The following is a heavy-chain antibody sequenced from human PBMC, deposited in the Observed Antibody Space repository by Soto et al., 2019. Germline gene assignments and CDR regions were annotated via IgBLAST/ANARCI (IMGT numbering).Heavy chain of an antibody. CDR3: ARAGGLGYCSSTSCYREYYYYYMDV. V-gene: IGHV3-33*01. D-gene: IGHD2-2*02. CDR2: IWYDGSNK. CDR1: GFTFSSYG. Sequence: QVQLVESGGGVVQPGRSLRLSCAASGFTFSSYGMHWVRQAPGKGLEWVAVIWYDGSNKYYADSVKGRFTISRDNSKNTLYLQMNSRRAEDTAVYYCARAGGLGYCSSTSCYREYYYYYMDVWGKGTTVTVSS. J-gene: IGHJ6*03.